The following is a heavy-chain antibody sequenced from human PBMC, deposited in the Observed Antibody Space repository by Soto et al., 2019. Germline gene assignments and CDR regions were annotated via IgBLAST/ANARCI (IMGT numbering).Heavy chain of an antibody. CDR2: IYPGDSDT. Sequence: PGESLKISCKGSGYSFTSYWIGWVRQMPGKGLEWMGIIYPGDSDTRYSPSFQGQVTISADKSISTAYLQWSSQKASDTAMYYCARRGSGSSTSWYRGFAFDIWGQGTMVTVS. CDR3: ARRGSGSSTSWYRGFAFDI. D-gene: IGHD2-2*01. V-gene: IGHV5-51*01. CDR1: GYSFTSYW. J-gene: IGHJ3*02.